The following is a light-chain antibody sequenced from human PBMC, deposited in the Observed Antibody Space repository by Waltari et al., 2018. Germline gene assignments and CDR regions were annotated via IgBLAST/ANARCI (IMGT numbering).Light chain of an antibody. CDR1: GSNLGAGHD. CDR2: GNN. V-gene: IGLV1-40*01. Sequence: QSVLTQPPSVSGAPGQRVTLPCTGSGSNLGAGHDVHCYQQLPGTAPKLLIYGNNNRPSGVPARFSGSNSGTSASLAITGLQAEDEGDYFCQSYDGSLSGSVIFGGGTKLTVL. CDR3: QSYDGSLSGSVI. J-gene: IGLJ2*01.